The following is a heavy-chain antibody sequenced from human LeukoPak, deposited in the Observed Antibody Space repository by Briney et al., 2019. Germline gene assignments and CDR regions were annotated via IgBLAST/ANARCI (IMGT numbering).Heavy chain of an antibody. Sequence: SETLSLTCTVSGGSVSSNIYYWNWIRQPPGKGLEWIGYIYYSGSTNYNPSLKSRVTISVDASKNQFSLKLTSLTAADTAVYYCAREDSSGYLGYWGQGTLVTVSS. CDR3: AREDSSGYLGY. CDR1: GGSVSSNIYY. J-gene: IGHJ4*02. D-gene: IGHD3-22*01. V-gene: IGHV4-61*01. CDR2: IYYSGST.